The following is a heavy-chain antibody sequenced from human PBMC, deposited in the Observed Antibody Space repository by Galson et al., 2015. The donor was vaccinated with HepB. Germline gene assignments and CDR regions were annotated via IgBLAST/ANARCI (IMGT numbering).Heavy chain of an antibody. CDR2: ISSSSSTI. V-gene: IGHV3-48*02. Sequence: SLRLSCAASGFTFSSYNMNWVRQAPGKGLEWVSYISSSSSTIYYADSVKGRFTISRDNAKNSLYLQMNSLRDEDTAVYYCASLFGGSDWGVVVPAATGHYYYGMDVWGQGTTVTVSS. J-gene: IGHJ6*02. D-gene: IGHD2-2*01. CDR1: GFTFSSYN. CDR3: ASLFGGSDWGVVVPAATGHYYYGMDV.